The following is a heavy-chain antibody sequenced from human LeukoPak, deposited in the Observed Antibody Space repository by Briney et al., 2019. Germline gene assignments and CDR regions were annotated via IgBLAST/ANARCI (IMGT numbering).Heavy chain of an antibody. Sequence: GGSLRLSCTASGFTFSSCGMHWVRQAPGKGLEWVAFIRYDGSNKYYADSVKGRFTISRDNSKNTLYLQMNSLRAEDTAVYYCAKDHMGWRGYSYGPFDYWGQGTLVTVSS. J-gene: IGHJ4*02. CDR3: AKDHMGWRGYSYGPFDY. CDR1: GFTFSSCG. CDR2: IRYDGSNK. D-gene: IGHD5-18*01. V-gene: IGHV3-30*02.